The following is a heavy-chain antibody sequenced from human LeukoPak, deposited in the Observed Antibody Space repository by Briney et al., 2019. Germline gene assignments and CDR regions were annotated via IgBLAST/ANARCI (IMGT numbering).Heavy chain of an antibody. Sequence: ASVKVSCKASGYPFTGNGISWVRQAPGQGLEWMGWIGADSANTKYAQKLQGRVTMTADTSTTTVYMELRSLRSDDTALYYCARDVLGATCGFDFWGQGTLVTVSS. D-gene: IGHD1-26*01. J-gene: IGHJ4*02. CDR2: IGADSANT. CDR3: ARDVLGATCGFDF. V-gene: IGHV1-18*01. CDR1: GYPFTGNG.